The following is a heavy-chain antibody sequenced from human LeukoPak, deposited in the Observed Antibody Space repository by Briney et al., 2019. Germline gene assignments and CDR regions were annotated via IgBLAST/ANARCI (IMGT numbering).Heavy chain of an antibody. V-gene: IGHV4-34*01. D-gene: IGHD5-12*01. CDR1: GGSFSGYY. CDR2: INHSGST. Sequence: SETLSLTCAVCGGSFSGYYWSWVRQPPGKGLEWIGEINHSGSTNYNPSLKSRVTISVDTSKNQFSLKLSSVTAADTAVYYCARGEMATTKYFDYWGQGTLVTVSS. CDR3: ARGEMATTKYFDY. J-gene: IGHJ4*02.